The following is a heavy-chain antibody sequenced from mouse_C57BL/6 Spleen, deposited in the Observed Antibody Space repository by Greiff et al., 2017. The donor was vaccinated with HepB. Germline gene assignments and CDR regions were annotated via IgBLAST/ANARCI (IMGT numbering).Heavy chain of an antibody. Sequence: QVQLQQSGAELARPGASVKMSCKASGYTFTSYTMHWVKQRPGQGLEWIGYINPSSGYTKYNQKFKDKATLTADKSSSTAYMQLSSLTSEDSAVDYCARGMDGDFFAWFAYWGQWTLVTVSA. J-gene: IGHJ3*01. V-gene: IGHV1-4*01. CDR1: GYTFTSYT. CDR3: ARGMDGDFFAWFAY. D-gene: IGHD2-13*01. CDR2: INPSSGYT.